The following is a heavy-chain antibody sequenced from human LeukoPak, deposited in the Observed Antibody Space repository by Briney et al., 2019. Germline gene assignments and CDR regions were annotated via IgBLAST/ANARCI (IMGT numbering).Heavy chain of an antibody. D-gene: IGHD4-11*01. J-gene: IGHJ4*02. Sequence: SETLSLTCAVYGGSFSGYYWSWIRQPPGKGLEWIGEINHSGSTNYNPSLKSRVTISVDTSKNQFSLKLSSVTAADTAVYYCARVSEYYRDFDYWGQGTLVTVSS. V-gene: IGHV4-34*01. CDR1: GGSFSGYY. CDR2: INHSGST. CDR3: ARVSEYYRDFDY.